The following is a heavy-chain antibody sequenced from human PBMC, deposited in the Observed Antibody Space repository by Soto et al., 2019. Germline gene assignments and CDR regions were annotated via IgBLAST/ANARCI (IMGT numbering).Heavy chain of an antibody. CDR2: IIPILGIA. CDR1: GGTFSSYT. V-gene: IGHV1-69*08. D-gene: IGHD2-21*02. J-gene: IGHJ3*02. CDR3: AIDLPGGGNSFGDAFDI. Sequence: QVQLVQSGAEVKKPGSSVKVSCKASGGTFSSYTISWLRQAPGQGLEWMGRIIPILGIANYAQKFQGRVTINADKSTSTAYMELSSLRSEDTAVYYCAIDLPGGGNSFGDAFDIWGQGTMVTVSS.